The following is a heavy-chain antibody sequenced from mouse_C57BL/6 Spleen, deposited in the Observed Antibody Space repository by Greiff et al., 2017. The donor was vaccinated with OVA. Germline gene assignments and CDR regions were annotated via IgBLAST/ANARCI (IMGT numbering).Heavy chain of an antibody. CDR2: ISDGGSYT. CDR1: GFTFSSYA. Sequence: EVQRVESGGGLVKPGGSLKLSCAASGFTFSSYAMSWVRQTPEKRLEWVATISDGGSYTYYPDNVKGRFTISRENAKNNLYLQMSQLKSEDTAMYYCARGAWYFDYWGQGTTLTVSS. CDR3: ARGAWYFDY. J-gene: IGHJ2*01. V-gene: IGHV5-4*01.